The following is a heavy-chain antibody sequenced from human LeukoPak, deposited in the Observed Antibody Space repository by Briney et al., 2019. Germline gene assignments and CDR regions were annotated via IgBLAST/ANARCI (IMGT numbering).Heavy chain of an antibody. CDR3: AREVPAALYYYYYYMDV. Sequence: SETLSLTCAVYGGSFSGYYWSWIRQPPGKGLEGIGEINHSGSTNYNPSLKSRVTISVDTSKNQFSLKLSSVTAADTAVYYCAREVPAALYYYYYYMDVWGKGTTVTVSS. D-gene: IGHD2-2*01. CDR2: INHSGST. V-gene: IGHV4-34*01. CDR1: GGSFSGYY. J-gene: IGHJ6*03.